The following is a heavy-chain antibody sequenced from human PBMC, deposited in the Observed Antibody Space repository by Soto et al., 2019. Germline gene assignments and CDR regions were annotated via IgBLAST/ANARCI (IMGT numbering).Heavy chain of an antibody. V-gene: IGHV3-48*01. J-gene: IGHJ6*02. CDR3: ARGVRTDYYQYYGMDV. CDR2: ISTGSTQI. D-gene: IGHD3-9*01. CDR1: GFTFSLHS. Sequence: GGSLRLFCSASGFTFSLHSMNWVRQAPGKGLEWVSYISTGSTQIHYGDSVKGRFTISRDSASSPLYLQMNSLRGDDTAVYYCARGVRTDYYQYYGMDVWGQGTTVTVSS.